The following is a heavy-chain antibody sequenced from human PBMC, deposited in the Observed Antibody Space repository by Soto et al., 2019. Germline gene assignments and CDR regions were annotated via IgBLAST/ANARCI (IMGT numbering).Heavy chain of an antibody. V-gene: IGHV2-70*11. CDR3: ARIRSRSDWFDP. J-gene: IGHJ5*02. CDR2: IDWDDDK. Sequence: GSGPTLVNPTQTLTLTCTFSGFSLSTSGMCVSWIRQPPGKALEWLARIDWDDDKYYSTSLKTRLTISKDTSKNQVVLTMTNMDPVDTATYYCARIRSRSDWFDPWGQGTLVTVSS. CDR1: GFSLSTSGMC.